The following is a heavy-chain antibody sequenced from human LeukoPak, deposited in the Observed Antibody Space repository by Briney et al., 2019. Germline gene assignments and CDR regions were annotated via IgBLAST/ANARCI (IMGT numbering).Heavy chain of an antibody. Sequence: ASVKVSCKVSGYTLTELSMHWVRQAPGKGLEWMGGFDPEDGETIYAQKFQGRVTMTEDTSTDTAYMELSSLRSEDTAVYYCATDPNGGDYFLPWGQGTLVTVSS. CDR1: GYTLTELS. V-gene: IGHV1-24*01. CDR3: ATDPNGGDYFLP. D-gene: IGHD4-17*01. J-gene: IGHJ5*02. CDR2: FDPEDGET.